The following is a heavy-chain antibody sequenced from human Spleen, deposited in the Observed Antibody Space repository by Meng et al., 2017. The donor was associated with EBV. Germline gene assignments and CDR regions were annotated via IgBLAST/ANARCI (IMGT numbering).Heavy chain of an antibody. J-gene: IGHJ4*02. D-gene: IGHD3-16*01. Sequence: EVQLVESGGGLVEPGGSLRLSCAASGFIFNNYRMNWVRQAPGKGLEWVSVIDYGGISTYYADSVKGRFTISRDNAKNSVSLQMNNLRAEDTAVYYCVREEYDPSDFWSPGTLVTVS. CDR3: VREEYDPSDF. CDR2: IDYGGIST. V-gene: IGHV3-21*01. CDR1: GFIFNNYR.